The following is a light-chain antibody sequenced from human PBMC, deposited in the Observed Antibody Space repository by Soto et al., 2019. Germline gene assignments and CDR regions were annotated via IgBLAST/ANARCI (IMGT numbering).Light chain of an antibody. V-gene: IGKV3-20*01. CDR1: QSVSSSH. CDR3: QQYGSSPPWT. CDR2: GAS. J-gene: IGKJ1*01. Sequence: ETVLTQSPGTLSLSPGERATLSCRASQSVSSSHLAWYQQKPGQAPRLLIYGASSRATGIPDRFSGSGSGTDFTLTISRLEPEDFAVYYCQQYGSSPPWTFGQGTKVDIK.